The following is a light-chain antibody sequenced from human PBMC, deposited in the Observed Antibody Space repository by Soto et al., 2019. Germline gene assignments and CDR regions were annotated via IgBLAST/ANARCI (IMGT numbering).Light chain of an antibody. J-gene: IGLJ2*01. Sequence: QSALTQPASVSGSPGQSITISCTGTSSDVGSYNYVSWYQQYPGKAPKLMIYDVSNRPSGVSYRFSGSKSGNTASLTISGLQAEDVADYYCSSYTTSSTHVVFGGGTQLTVL. CDR1: SSDVGSYNY. V-gene: IGLV2-14*01. CDR2: DVS. CDR3: SSYTTSSTHVV.